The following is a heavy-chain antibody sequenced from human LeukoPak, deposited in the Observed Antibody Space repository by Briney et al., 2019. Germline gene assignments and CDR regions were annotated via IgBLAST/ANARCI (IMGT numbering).Heavy chain of an antibody. Sequence: PGGSLRLSCVASGFTFSSYWMHWVRQAPGKGLVWVSRINSDGSSTSYADSVKGRFTISRDNAKNTLYLQMNSLRAEDTAVYYCARVSPETYYDFWSGSYYYYGMDVWGQGTTVTVSS. CDR1: GFTFSSYW. D-gene: IGHD3-3*01. CDR2: INSDGSST. J-gene: IGHJ6*02. V-gene: IGHV3-74*01. CDR3: ARVSPETYYDFWSGSYYYYGMDV.